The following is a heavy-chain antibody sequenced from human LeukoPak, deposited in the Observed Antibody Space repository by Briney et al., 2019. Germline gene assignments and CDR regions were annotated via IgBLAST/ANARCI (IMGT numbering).Heavy chain of an antibody. V-gene: IGHV3-7*01. D-gene: IGHD2-2*02. CDR3: ARDLYCSSTSWYICYYYYMDV. CDR2: IKQDGSEK. Sequence: PGGSLRLSCAASGFTVSSNYMSWVRQAPGKGLEWVANIKQDGSEKYYVDSVKGRFTISRDNAKNSLYLQMNSLRAEDTAVYYCARDLYCSSTSWYICYYYYMDVWGKGTTVTVSS. CDR1: GFTVSSNY. J-gene: IGHJ6*03.